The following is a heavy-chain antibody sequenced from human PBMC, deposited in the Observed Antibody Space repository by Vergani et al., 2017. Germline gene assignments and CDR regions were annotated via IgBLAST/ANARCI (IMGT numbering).Heavy chain of an antibody. CDR3: AKDRLFLCARYFSSSLDY. V-gene: IGHV3-23*01. D-gene: IGHD1-26*01. CDR2: ISGSGGST. CDR1: GFTFSSYA. J-gene: IGHJ4*02. Sequence: EVQLLESGGGLVQPGGSLRLSCAASGFTFSSYAMSWVRQAPGKGLGWVSAISGSGGSTYYADSVKGRFTISRDNSKNTLYLQMNSLRAEDTAVYYCAKDRLFLCARYFSSSLDYWGQGTLVTVSS.